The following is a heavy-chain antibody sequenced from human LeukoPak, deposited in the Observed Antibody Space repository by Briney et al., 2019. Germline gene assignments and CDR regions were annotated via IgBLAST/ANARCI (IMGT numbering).Heavy chain of an antibody. CDR3: ARGKGSGSYYIDY. CDR1: GGTFSSYA. CDR2: IIPIFGTA. J-gene: IGHJ4*02. V-gene: IGHV1-69*13. D-gene: IGHD3-10*01. Sequence: ASVKVSCKASGGTFSSYAISWVRQAPGQGLEWMGGIIPIFGTANYAQKFQGRVTITADESTSTAYMELSSLRSEDTAVYYCARGKGSGSYYIDYWGQGTLVSVSS.